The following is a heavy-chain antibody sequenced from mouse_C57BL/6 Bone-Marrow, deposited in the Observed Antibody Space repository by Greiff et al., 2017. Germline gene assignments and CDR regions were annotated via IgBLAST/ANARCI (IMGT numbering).Heavy chain of an antibody. CDR3: ARRITTVVAPFDY. V-gene: IGHV1-55*01. CDR2: IYPGSGST. Sequence: QVHVKQPGAELVKPGASVKMSCKASGYTFTSYWITWVKQRPGQGLEWIGDIYPGSGSTNYNEKFKSKATLTVDPSSSPAYMQLSSLTSEDSAVYYCARRITTVVAPFDYWGQGTTLTVSS. CDR1: GYTFTSYW. J-gene: IGHJ2*01. D-gene: IGHD1-1*01.